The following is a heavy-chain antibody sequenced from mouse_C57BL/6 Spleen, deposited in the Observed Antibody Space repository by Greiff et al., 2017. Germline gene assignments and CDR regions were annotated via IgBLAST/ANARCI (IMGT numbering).Heavy chain of an antibody. J-gene: IGHJ3*01. V-gene: IGHV1-26*01. D-gene: IGHD2-4*01. CDR1: GYTFTDYY. CDR2: INPNNGGT. Sequence: VQLQQSGPELVKPGASVKISCKASGYTFTDYYMNWVKQSHGKSLEWIGDINPNNGGTSYNQKFKGKATLTVDESSSTAYMELRCLTSEYSAVYYCAREDTDYGSLAYWGQGTLVTVSA. CDR3: AREDTDYGSLAY.